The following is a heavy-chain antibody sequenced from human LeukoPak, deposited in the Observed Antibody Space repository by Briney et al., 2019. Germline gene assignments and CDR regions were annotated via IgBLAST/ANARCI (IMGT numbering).Heavy chain of an antibody. V-gene: IGHV4-34*01. CDR1: GGSFSGYY. D-gene: IGHD1-14*01. J-gene: IGHJ2*01. Sequence: SETLSLTCAVYGGSFSGYYWSWIRQPPGKGLEWIGEINRSGSTNYNPSLKSRVTISVDTSKNQFSLKLSSVTAADTAVYYCARARKNRYFDLWGRGTLVTVSS. CDR2: INRSGST. CDR3: ARARKNRYFDL.